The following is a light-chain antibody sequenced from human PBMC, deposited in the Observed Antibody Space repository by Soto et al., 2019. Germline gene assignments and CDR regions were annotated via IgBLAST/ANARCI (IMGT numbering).Light chain of an antibody. CDR3: QQSFSTPIT. CDR1: QTISNY. Sequence: QMNPSPSSLSASVGGSLTLXCRASQTISNYLNWYQQKPGKAPNLLIYAASSLQSGVPSRFSGSGSGTDFTLTISSLQPEDFATYYCQQSFSTPITFGQGTRLENK. CDR2: AAS. V-gene: IGKV1-39*01. J-gene: IGKJ5*01.